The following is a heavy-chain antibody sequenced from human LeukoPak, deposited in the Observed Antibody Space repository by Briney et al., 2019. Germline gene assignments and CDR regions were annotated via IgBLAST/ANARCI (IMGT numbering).Heavy chain of an antibody. V-gene: IGHV3-23*01. CDR2: ISGSGGST. CDR1: GFTFSSYA. D-gene: IGHD3-10*01. Sequence: PGGSLRLSCAASGFTFSSYAMSWVRQAPGKGLEWVSAISGSGGSTYYADSVKGRFTISRDNSKNTLYLQMNSLRAEDTAVYYCAKDLVGYYYGSGSTATFDYWGQGTLVTVSS. CDR3: AKDLVGYYYGSGSTATFDY. J-gene: IGHJ4*02.